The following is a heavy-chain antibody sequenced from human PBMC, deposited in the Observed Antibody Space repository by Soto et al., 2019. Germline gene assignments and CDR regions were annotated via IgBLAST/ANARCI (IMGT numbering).Heavy chain of an antibody. CDR3: ARRGYSSSWYYYYYYGMDV. D-gene: IGHD6-13*01. Sequence: QVQLVQSGAEVKKPGASVKVSCKASGYTFTSYDINWVRQATGQGLEWMGWMNPNSGNTGYAQKFQGRVTMTRNTSISTDYMELSRLRSEDTAVYYWARRGYSSSWYYYYYYGMDVWGQGTTVTVSS. J-gene: IGHJ6*02. V-gene: IGHV1-8*01. CDR2: MNPNSGNT. CDR1: GYTFTSYD.